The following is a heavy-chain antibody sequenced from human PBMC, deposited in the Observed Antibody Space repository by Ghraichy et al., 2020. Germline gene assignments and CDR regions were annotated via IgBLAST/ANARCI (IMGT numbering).Heavy chain of an antibody. CDR3: AQEVPYSGGWYGAPFDP. CDR2: ISGDGGST. J-gene: IGHJ5*02. V-gene: IGHV3-43*02. CDR1: GFTFDDYA. D-gene: IGHD6-19*01. Sequence: GGSLRLSCAASGFTFDDYAMHWVRQAPGKGLEWVSLISGDGGSTYYADSVKGRFTISRDNSKNSLYLQMNSLRTEDTALCYCAQEVPYSGGWYGAPFDPWGQGTLVTVSS.